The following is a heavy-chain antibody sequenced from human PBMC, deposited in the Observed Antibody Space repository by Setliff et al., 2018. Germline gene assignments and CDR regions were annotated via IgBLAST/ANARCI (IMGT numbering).Heavy chain of an antibody. CDR3: ARTGTYRYFDY. J-gene: IGHJ4*02. CDR2: IHYSGNT. V-gene: IGHV4-39*01. CDR1: GASITNINYY. Sequence: PSETLSLTCTVSGASITNINYYWGWIRQPPGKGLEWIGRIHYSGNTYYNASLKSRVIISVDTAQNQFSLSLSSVTAADTAVYYCARTGTYRYFDYWGQGTLVTVSS. D-gene: IGHD1-1*01.